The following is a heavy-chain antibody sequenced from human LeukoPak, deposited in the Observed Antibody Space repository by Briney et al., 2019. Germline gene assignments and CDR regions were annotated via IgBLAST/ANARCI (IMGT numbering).Heavy chain of an antibody. CDR3: ATRERNGWYVDY. V-gene: IGHV3-7*01. Sequence: PGGSLRLSCAASGFTFSDHYMDWVRQAPGKGLEWVANIKEDGSEKNYMDSVKGRFTISRDNAKNSLYLQMNSLRTEDTAVYYCATRERNGWYVDYWGQGTLVTVSS. CDR1: GFTFSDHY. CDR2: IKEDGSEK. J-gene: IGHJ4*02. D-gene: IGHD6-19*01.